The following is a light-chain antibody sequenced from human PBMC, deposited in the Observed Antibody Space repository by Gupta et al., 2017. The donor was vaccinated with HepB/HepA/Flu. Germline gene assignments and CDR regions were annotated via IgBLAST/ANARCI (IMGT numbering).Light chain of an antibody. CDR1: QSISSY. J-gene: IGKJ4*01. V-gene: IGKV1-39*01. CDR2: AAF. Sequence: DIQLSQSPSSLSASVGDRVTITCRASQSISSYLDWYQQKPGKAPNLLIYAAFTLDSGVPSRFSGSRSGTEFTLTISSLQPEDFATYYCQQTYTTPRTFGGGTKVDIK. CDR3: QQTYTTPRT.